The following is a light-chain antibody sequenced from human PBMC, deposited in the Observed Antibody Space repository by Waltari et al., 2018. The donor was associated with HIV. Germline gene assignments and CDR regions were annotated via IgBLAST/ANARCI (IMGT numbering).Light chain of an antibody. J-gene: IGKJ3*01. CDR2: DAS. V-gene: IGKV3-11*01. Sequence: EIVLTQPPATLSLSPGERATLSCRASQSVSNFLAWYQQKPCQAPSLLIYDASTRATGIPARFSGSGSGTDFTLTISSLEPEDFAVYYCQQRSTWPSTFGPGTKVDIK. CDR1: QSVSNF. CDR3: QQRSTWPST.